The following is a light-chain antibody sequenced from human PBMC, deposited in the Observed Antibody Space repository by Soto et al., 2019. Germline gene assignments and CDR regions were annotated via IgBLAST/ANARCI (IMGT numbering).Light chain of an antibody. Sequence: EIVLTQSPATLSLSPGERATLSCRASQSVSSYLAWYQQKPGQAPRLLIYDASNRATGIPAGFSSSGSGTDFTLTISSLEPEDVAVYYCQQRSNWPTVTFGGGTKVEIK. V-gene: IGKV3-11*01. CDR2: DAS. J-gene: IGKJ4*02. CDR1: QSVSSY. CDR3: QQRSNWPTVT.